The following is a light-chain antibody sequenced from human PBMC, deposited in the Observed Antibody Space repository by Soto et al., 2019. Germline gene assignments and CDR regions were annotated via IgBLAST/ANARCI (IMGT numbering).Light chain of an antibody. CDR2: AAS. CDR1: QSISNF. V-gene: IGKV1-39*01. J-gene: IGKJ2*01. Sequence: DIQMTQSPSSLSASVGDRVAITCRAGQSISNFFNWYQQKPGTAPKLLIYAASRLQSDVPSRFSGSGSGTAFTLTINSLQPEDVATYYCQQSNSIPYTFGQGTKLEI. CDR3: QQSNSIPYT.